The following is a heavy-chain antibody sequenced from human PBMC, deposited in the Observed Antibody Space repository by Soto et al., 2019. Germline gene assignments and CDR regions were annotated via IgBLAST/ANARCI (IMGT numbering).Heavy chain of an antibody. CDR2: ISSSSSYI. Sequence: GGSLRLSCAASGFTFSSYSMNWVRHAPGKGLEWVSSISSSSSYIYYADSVKGRFTISRDNAKNSLYLQMNSLRAEDTAVYYCARALVVPAARAYYYYGMDVWGQGTTVTVSS. CDR3: ARALVVPAARAYYYYGMDV. J-gene: IGHJ6*02. D-gene: IGHD2-2*01. V-gene: IGHV3-21*01. CDR1: GFTFSSYS.